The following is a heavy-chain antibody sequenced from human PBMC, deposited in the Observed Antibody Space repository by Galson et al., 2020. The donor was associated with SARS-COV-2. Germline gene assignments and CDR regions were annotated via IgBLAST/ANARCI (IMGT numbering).Heavy chain of an antibody. CDR2: IHYRGST. D-gene: IGHD1-7*01. V-gene: IGHV4-39*07. CDR1: GGSIISSYY. CDR3: ARELRGFHIEGTTYGVFDF. Sequence: SETLSLTCTVSGGSIISSYYWGWIRQPPGKGLEWIGSIHYRGSTYNNPSLKSRVTNSVDTSKNQFSLILSSVTAADTAVYYCARELRGFHIEGTTYGVFDFWGQGTMVTVSS. J-gene: IGHJ3*01.